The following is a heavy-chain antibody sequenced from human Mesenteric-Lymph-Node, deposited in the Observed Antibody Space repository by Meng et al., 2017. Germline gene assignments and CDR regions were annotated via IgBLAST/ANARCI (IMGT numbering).Heavy chain of an antibody. D-gene: IGHD2-8*02. CDR3: ARRPTGIDY. Sequence: QVQLWQWGAGLETTSETLSLTCAVNGGSLSGAYWNWIRQPPGKGLEWIGEIIHGGSPSYNPSLKSRVTISIDTSKNQLSLMLSSVTAADTAVYYCARRPTGIDYWGQGTLVTVSS. CDR2: IIHGGSP. CDR1: GGSLSGAY. V-gene: IGHV4-34*12. J-gene: IGHJ4*02.